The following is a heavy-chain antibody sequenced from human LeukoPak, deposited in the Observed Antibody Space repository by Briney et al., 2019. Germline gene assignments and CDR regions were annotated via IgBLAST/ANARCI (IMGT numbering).Heavy chain of an antibody. CDR3: ARGQGCYDSSGYYEDY. V-gene: IGHV3-53*01. J-gene: IGHJ4*02. CDR2: IYSGGST. CDR1: GFTVSSNY. D-gene: IGHD3-22*01. Sequence: GGSLRLSCAASGFTVSSNYTSWVRQAPGKGLGWVSVIYSGGSTYYADSVKGRFTISRDNSKNTLYLQMNSLRAADTAVYYCARGQGCYDSSGYYEDYWGQGTLVTVSS.